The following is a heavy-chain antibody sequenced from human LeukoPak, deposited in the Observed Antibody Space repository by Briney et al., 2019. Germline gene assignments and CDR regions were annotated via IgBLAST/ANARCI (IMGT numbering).Heavy chain of an antibody. CDR3: ARHLSITMVRGVITP. V-gene: IGHV4-39*01. J-gene: IGHJ5*02. Sequence: SETLSLTCTVSGGSISSSSYYWGWIRQPPGKGLERIGSIYYSGSTYYNPSLKSRVTISVDTSKNQFSLKLSSVTAADTAVYYCARHLSITMVRGVITPWGQGTLVTVSS. CDR1: GGSISSSSYY. CDR2: IYYSGST. D-gene: IGHD3-10*01.